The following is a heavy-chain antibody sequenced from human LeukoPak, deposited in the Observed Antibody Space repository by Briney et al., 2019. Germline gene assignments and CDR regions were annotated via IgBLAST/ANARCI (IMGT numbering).Heavy chain of an antibody. J-gene: IGHJ3*02. Sequence: GGSLRLSCAASGFTFSSYSMNWVRQAPGKGLVWVSRINSYGRNTTYADSVKGRFTISRDNAKNTLYLQMNSLRAEDTAVYYCAKVYLSDSGRYYYDSSGYQRFGNAFDIWGQGTMVTVSS. V-gene: IGHV3-74*01. D-gene: IGHD3-22*01. CDR1: GFTFSSYS. CDR3: AKVYLSDSGRYYYDSSGYQRFGNAFDI. CDR2: INSYGRNT.